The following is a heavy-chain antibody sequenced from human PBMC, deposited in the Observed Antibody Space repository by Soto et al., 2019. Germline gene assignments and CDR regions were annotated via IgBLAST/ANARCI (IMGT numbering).Heavy chain of an antibody. V-gene: IGHV4-30-4*02. CDR3: ARDRGRRPRRGNYYGMDV. D-gene: IGHD3-10*01. Sequence: SETLSLTCTVSGGSISSGDYYWSWIRQPPGKGLEWIGYIYYSGSTYYNPSLKSRVTISVDTSKNRFSLKLSSVTAADTAVYYCARDRGRRPRRGNYYGMDVWGQGTTVTVSS. CDR2: IYYSGST. J-gene: IGHJ6*02. CDR1: GGSISSGDYY.